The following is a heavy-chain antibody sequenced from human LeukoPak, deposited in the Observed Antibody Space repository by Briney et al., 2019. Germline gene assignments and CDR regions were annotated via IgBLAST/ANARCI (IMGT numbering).Heavy chain of an antibody. Sequence: GGSLRLSCAASGFTFSSYSMNWVRQAPGKGLEWVSSISSSSSYIYYADSVKGRFTISRDNAENSLYLQMNSLRAEDTAVYYCARAAQYCSSTSCYEWFDPWGQGTLVTVSS. CDR2: ISSSSSYI. J-gene: IGHJ5*02. V-gene: IGHV3-21*01. CDR1: GFTFSSYS. D-gene: IGHD2-2*01. CDR3: ARAAQYCSSTSCYEWFDP.